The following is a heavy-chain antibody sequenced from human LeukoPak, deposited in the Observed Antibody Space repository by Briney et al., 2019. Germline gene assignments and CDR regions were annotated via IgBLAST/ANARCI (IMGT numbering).Heavy chain of an antibody. CDR1: GYTFTSYG. CDR3: ARDLQYDILTDWRGMDV. D-gene: IGHD3-9*01. J-gene: IGHJ6*02. Sequence: ASVKVSCKASGYTFTSYGISWVRQAPGQGLEWMGWISAYNGNTNYAQKLQGRVTMTTDTSTSTAYMELRSLRAEDTAVYYCARDLQYDILTDWRGMDVWGQGTTVTVSS. CDR2: ISAYNGNT. V-gene: IGHV1-18*01.